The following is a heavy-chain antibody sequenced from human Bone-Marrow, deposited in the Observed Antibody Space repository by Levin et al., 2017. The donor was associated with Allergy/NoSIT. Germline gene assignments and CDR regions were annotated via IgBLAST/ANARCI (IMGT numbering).Heavy chain of an antibody. V-gene: IGHV1-69*13. CDR2: IIPIFGTT. J-gene: IGHJ2*01. D-gene: IGHD2-15*01. CDR1: GGRFSSYA. Sequence: PRASVKVSCKASGGRFSSYAISWVRQAPGQGLEWMGGIIPIFGTTFYAQKFQGRVTFTADEATNTAYMELTGLRSDETVLYTSAREGEGLGYCSGGNGDWHFDIWGRGTLVTVSA. CDR3: AREGEGLGYCSGGNGDWHFDI.